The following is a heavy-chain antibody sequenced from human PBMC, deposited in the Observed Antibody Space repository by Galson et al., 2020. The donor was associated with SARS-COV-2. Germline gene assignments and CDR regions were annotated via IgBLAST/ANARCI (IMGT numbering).Heavy chain of an antibody. CDR2: IYHSGST. V-gene: IGHV4-38-2*01. CDR3: ARHNIGVLRYFDWLRQAFDI. Sequence: SETLSLTCAVSGYSISSGYYWGWIRQPPGKGLEWIGSIYHSGSTYYNPSLKSRVTISVDTSKNQFSLKLSSVTAADTAVYYCARHNIGVLRYFDWLRQAFDIWGQGTMVTVSS. J-gene: IGHJ3*02. D-gene: IGHD3-9*01. CDR1: GYSISSGYY.